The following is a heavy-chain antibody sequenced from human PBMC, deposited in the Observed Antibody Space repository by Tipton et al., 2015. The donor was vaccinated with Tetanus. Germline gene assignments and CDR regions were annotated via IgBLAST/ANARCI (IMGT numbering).Heavy chain of an antibody. CDR3: ARGQAGPRANV. V-gene: IGHV4-34*01. CDR1: GGSFSGNY. Sequence: LRLSCAVYGGSFSGNYWNWIRQPPGKGLEWIGEVPHGGSTTYNPSLKSRVTISVDTSKNQFSLKLTSVTAADTAVYYCARGQAGPRANVWGQGTTVTVSS. CDR2: VPHGGST. J-gene: IGHJ6*02. D-gene: IGHD6-19*01.